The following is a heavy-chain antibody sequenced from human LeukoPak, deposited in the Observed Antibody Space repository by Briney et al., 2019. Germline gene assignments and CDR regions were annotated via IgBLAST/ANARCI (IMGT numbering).Heavy chain of an antibody. D-gene: IGHD6-13*01. CDR3: AKDGDSSSWYYNYYYMDV. CDR2: IWYDGIDK. V-gene: IGHV3-30*02. J-gene: IGHJ6*03. Sequence: GGSLRLSCAASGFTFTSYGMHWVRQAPGKGLEWVAVIWYDGIDKYYADSVKGRFTISRDNSKNTLYLQMNSLRTEDTALYYCAKDGDSSSWYYNYYYMDVWGKGTTVTVSS. CDR1: GFTFTSYG.